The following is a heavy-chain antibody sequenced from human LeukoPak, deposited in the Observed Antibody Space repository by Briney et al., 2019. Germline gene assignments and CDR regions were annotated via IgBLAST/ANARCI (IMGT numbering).Heavy chain of an antibody. V-gene: IGHV1-69*04. D-gene: IGHD3-22*01. J-gene: IGHJ2*01. Sequence: SVKVSCKASGGTFSSYAISWVRQAPGQGLEWMGRIIPILDIANYAQKFQGRVTITADKSTSTAYMELSSLRSEDTAVYYCATTTYYYDSSGYFQKGWYFDLWGRGTLVTVSS. CDR3: ATTTYYYDSSGYFQKGWYFDL. CDR1: GGTFSSYA. CDR2: IIPILDIA.